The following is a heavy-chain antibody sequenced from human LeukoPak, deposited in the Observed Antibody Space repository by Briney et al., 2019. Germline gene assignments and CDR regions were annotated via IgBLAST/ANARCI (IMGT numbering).Heavy chain of an antibody. CDR3: ARHYGP. D-gene: IGHD3-16*01. V-gene: IGHV4-39*01. J-gene: IGHJ5*02. Sequence: PGGSLRLSCAASGFTFSNYNFYWVRQAPGKGLEWIGSIYYSGSTYYNPSLKSRVTISVDTSKNQFSLKLSSVTAADTAVYYCARHYGPWGQGTLVTVSS. CDR1: GFTFSNYNFY. CDR2: IYYSGST.